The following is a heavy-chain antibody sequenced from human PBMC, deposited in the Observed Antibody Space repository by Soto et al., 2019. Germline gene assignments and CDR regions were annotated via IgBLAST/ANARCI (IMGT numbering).Heavy chain of an antibody. J-gene: IGHJ4*02. CDR1: GLTFSSSS. V-gene: IGHV3-30-3*01. D-gene: IGHD1-26*01. CDR2: ISENGDRQ. CDR3: ARLLAPSVSALGY. Sequence: QVQLVQSGGGVVQTGNSLRLSCTVSGLTFSSSSVHWVRQAPGKGLEWVAVISENGDRQYSTDSVRGRFLGSRDTFNNTIYLQMNSLWPEDTGEYFCARLLAPSVSALGYWGQGAMITVSS.